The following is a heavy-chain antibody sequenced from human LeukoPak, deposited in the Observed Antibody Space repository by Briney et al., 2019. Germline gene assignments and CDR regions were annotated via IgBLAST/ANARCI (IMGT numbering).Heavy chain of an antibody. CDR3: ASRYSGSYGIDY. V-gene: IGHV3-23*01. J-gene: IGHJ4*02. CDR1: GFTFSDYA. Sequence: GGSLRLSCAASGFTFSDYAMTWVRQAPGKGLEWVATISGSGVMTYYADSVKGRFTISRDNSKNTLYLQMNSLRAEDTAVYYCASRYSGSYGIDYWGQGTLVTVSS. CDR2: ISGSGVMT. D-gene: IGHD1-26*01.